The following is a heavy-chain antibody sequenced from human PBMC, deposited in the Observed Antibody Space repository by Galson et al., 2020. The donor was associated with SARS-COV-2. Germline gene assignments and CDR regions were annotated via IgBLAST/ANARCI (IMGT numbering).Heavy chain of an antibody. V-gene: IGHV3-30-3*01. Sequence: TGGSLRLSCAASGFTFSSYAMHWVRQAPGKGLEWVAVISYDGSNKYYPNSVKGRFTISRDNSNNTLYLQMNSLRAKDTAVYYCARGRRVYPSPDTVMALRAFDIWGQGTMVTVSS. CDR3: ARGRRVYPSPDTVMALRAFDI. CDR1: GFTFSSYA. J-gene: IGHJ3*02. CDR2: ISYDGSNK. D-gene: IGHD5-18*01.